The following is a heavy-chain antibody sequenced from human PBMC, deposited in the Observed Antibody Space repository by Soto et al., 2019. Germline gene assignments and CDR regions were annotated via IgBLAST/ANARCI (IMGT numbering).Heavy chain of an antibody. J-gene: IGHJ4*02. V-gene: IGHV1-46*01. Sequence: ASVKVSCKASGYTFTSYDINWVRQATGLGLEWMGIINPSGGSTSYAQKFQGRVTMTRDTSTSTVYMELSSLRSEDTAVYYCASAYYYDSSGYYPDYWGQGTLVTVSS. CDR2: INPSGGST. D-gene: IGHD3-22*01. CDR1: GYTFTSYD. CDR3: ASAYYYDSSGYYPDY.